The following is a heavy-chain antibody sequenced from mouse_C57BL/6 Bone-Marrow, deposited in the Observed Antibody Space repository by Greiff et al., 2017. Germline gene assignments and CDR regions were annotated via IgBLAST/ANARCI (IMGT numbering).Heavy chain of an antibody. CDR1: GYTFTDYY. J-gene: IGHJ1*03. V-gene: IGHV1-76*01. Sequence: QVQLQQSGAELVRPGASVQLSCKASGYTFTDYYINWVKQRPGQGLEWIARIYPGSGNTEYNEKFKGKAPLTAEKSSSTAYLQLSSLTSEASAVYFWARARGYYEIDWYVDVWGTGTTVTVSS. CDR2: IYPGSGNT. D-gene: IGHD2-3*01. CDR3: ARARGYYEIDWYVDV.